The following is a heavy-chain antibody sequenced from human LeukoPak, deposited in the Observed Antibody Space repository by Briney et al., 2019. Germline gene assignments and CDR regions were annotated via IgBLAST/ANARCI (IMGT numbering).Heavy chain of an antibody. Sequence: SETLSLTCTVSGGSISSATYYWAWIRQPPGKGLEWIGRIYTSGSTNYNPSLKSRVTISVDTSKNQFSLKLSSVTAADTAVYYCVYELMAKHAFDIWGQGTMVTVSS. V-gene: IGHV4-39*07. J-gene: IGHJ3*02. CDR3: VYELMAKHAFDI. CDR1: GGSISSATYY. D-gene: IGHD5-24*01. CDR2: IYTSGST.